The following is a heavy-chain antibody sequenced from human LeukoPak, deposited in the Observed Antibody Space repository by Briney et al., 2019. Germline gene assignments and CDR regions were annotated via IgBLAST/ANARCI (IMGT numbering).Heavy chain of an antibody. J-gene: IGHJ5*02. V-gene: IGHV4-31*03. CDR1: GGSISSGGFY. D-gene: IGHD3-10*01. CDR3: ANYGSGSYRFDP. Sequence: SETLSLTCTGSGGSISSGGFYWSWIRQHPGKGLEWIGYISYSGTTYYNPSLKSRVAISVDTSKNLFSLKLSSVTAADRAVYYCANYGSGSYRFDPWGQGTLVTVSS. CDR2: ISYSGTT.